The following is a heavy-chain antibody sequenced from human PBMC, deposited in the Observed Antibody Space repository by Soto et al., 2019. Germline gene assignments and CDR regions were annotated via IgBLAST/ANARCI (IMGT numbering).Heavy chain of an antibody. CDR1: GGTFSSYA. V-gene: IGHV1-69*13. Sequence: SVKVSCKASGGTFSSYAISWVRQAPGQGLEWMGGITPIFGTANYAQKFQGRVTITADESTSTAYMELSSLRSEDTAVYYCAREQCSSTSCYMPYYYGMDVWGQGTTVTVSS. J-gene: IGHJ6*02. CDR3: AREQCSSTSCYMPYYYGMDV. D-gene: IGHD2-2*02. CDR2: ITPIFGTA.